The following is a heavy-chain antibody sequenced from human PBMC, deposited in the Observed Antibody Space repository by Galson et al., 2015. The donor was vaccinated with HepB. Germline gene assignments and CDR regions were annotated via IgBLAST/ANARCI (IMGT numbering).Heavy chain of an antibody. Sequence: LSLTCAVYGGSFSGYYWGWIRQPPGKGLEWIGEINHSGSTNYNPSLKSRVTISVDTSKNQFSLKLSSVTAADTAVYYCARGRRWELPWFDYWGQGTLVTVSS. CDR1: GGSFSGYY. CDR3: ARGRRWELPWFDY. J-gene: IGHJ4*02. CDR2: INHSGST. D-gene: IGHD2-15*01. V-gene: IGHV4-34*01.